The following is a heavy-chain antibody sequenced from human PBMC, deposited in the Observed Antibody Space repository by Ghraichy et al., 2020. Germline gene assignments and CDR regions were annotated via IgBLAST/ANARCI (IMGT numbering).Heavy chain of an antibody. D-gene: IGHD6-19*01. J-gene: IGHJ4*02. CDR1: GGSFSGYY. Sequence: SETLSLTCAVYGGSFSGYYWSWIRQPPGKGLEWIGEINHSGSTNYNPSLKSRVTISVDTSKNQFSLKLSSVTAADTALYYCARGGIAVAGRDFDYWGQGTLVTVSS. CDR3: ARGGIAVAGRDFDY. CDR2: INHSGST. V-gene: IGHV4-34*01.